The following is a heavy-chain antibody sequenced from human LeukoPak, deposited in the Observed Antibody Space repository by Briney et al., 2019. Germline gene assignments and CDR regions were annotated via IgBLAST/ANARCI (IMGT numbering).Heavy chain of an antibody. CDR3: AREYDDIWDY. J-gene: IGHJ4*02. D-gene: IGHD3-16*01. Sequence: PGGSLGLPCAASGFTFSSYSMNWVRQAPGKGLEWVSYISSSSSTIYYADSVKGRFTISRDNAKNSLYLQMNSLRDEDTAVYYCAREYDDIWDYWGQGTLVTVSS. V-gene: IGHV3-48*02. CDR1: GFTFSSYS. CDR2: ISSSSSTI.